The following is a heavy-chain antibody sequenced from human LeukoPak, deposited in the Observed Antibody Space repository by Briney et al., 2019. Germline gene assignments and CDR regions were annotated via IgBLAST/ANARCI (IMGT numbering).Heavy chain of an antibody. V-gene: IGHV2-5*01. CDR3: AHRETAVAGTWAFDI. CDR2: IYWNDDK. CDR1: GFSLSTTGVG. Sequence: SGPTLVNPTQTLTLTCTFSGFSLSTTGVGVGWIRQPPGKALEWLALIYWNDDKRYSPSLKSRLTITEGTSKNQVVLTMTNMDPVDTATYYCAHRETAVAGTWAFDIWGQGTMVTVSS. D-gene: IGHD6-19*01. J-gene: IGHJ3*02.